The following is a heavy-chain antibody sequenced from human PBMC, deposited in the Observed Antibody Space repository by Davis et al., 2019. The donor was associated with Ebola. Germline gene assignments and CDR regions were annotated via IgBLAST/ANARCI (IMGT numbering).Heavy chain of an antibody. D-gene: IGHD2-8*01. CDR3: AKDRNGHFDY. Sequence: GGSLRLSCAASGFTFSSYAMHWVRQAPGKGLEWVAVISYDGSNKYYADSVKGRFTISRDNSKNTLYLQMNSLRAEDTAVYYCAKDRNGHFDYWGQGTLVTVSS. V-gene: IGHV3-30*04. J-gene: IGHJ4*02. CDR1: GFTFSSYA. CDR2: ISYDGSNK.